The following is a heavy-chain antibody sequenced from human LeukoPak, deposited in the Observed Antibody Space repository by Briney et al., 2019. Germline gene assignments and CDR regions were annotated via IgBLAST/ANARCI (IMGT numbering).Heavy chain of an antibody. D-gene: IGHD1-26*01. Sequence: PSETLSLTCTVSGGSISSYYWSWIRQPPGKGLEWIGYIYYSGSTNYNPSLKSRVTISVETSKNEFSLKLRSVTAADTAVYYCARVAMSGIGSDDFWGQGTLVTASS. CDR2: IYYSGST. J-gene: IGHJ4*02. CDR3: ARVAMSGIGSDDF. CDR1: GGSISSYY. V-gene: IGHV4-59*01.